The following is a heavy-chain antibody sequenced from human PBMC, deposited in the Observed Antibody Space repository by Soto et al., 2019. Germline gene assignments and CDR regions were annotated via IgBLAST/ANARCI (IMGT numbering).Heavy chain of an antibody. V-gene: IGHV3-23*01. CDR2: ISGSGGST. CDR1: GFTFSNYA. D-gene: IGHD3-3*01. J-gene: IGHJ5*02. CDR3: AKDRYYDFWSGYPGGFDP. Sequence: EVQLLESGGGLVQPGGSLRLSCAASGFTFSNYAMSWVRQAPGKGLEWVSAISGSGGSTYYADSVKGRFTISRDNSKNTLYLQMTSLRDEDTAVYYCAKDRYYDFWSGYPGGFDPWGQGTLVTVSS.